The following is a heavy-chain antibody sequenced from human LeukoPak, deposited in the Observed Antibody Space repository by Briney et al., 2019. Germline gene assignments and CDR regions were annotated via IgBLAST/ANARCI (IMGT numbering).Heavy chain of an antibody. CDR2: INHSGST. CDR3: ARGMVVVAADYYYYYYGMDV. Sequence: PSETLSLTCTVSGGSISSYYWSWIRQPPGKGLEWIGEINHSGSTNYNPSLKSRVTISVDTSKNQFSLKLSSVTAADTAVYYCARGMVVVAADYYYYYYGMDVWGQGTTVTVSS. CDR1: GGSISSYY. D-gene: IGHD2-15*01. J-gene: IGHJ6*02. V-gene: IGHV4-34*01.